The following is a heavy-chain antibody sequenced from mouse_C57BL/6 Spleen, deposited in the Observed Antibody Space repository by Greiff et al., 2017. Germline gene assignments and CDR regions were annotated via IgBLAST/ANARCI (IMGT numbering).Heavy chain of an antibody. CDR1: GYTFTSYW. Sequence: QVQLQQPGAELVKPGASVKLSCKASGYTFTSYWMQWVKQRPRQGLEWIGEIDPSDSYTNYNQKFKGKATLTVDTSSSTAYMQLSSLTSEDSAVYYCARPRIYYDYDLDYWGQGTTLTVSS. J-gene: IGHJ2*01. CDR3: ARPRIYYDYDLDY. CDR2: IDPSDSYT. V-gene: IGHV1-50*01. D-gene: IGHD2-4*01.